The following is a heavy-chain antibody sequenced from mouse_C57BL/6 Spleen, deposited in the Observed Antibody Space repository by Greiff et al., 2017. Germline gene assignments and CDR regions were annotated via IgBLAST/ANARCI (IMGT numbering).Heavy chain of an antibody. CDR2: ISDGGSYT. J-gene: IGHJ2*01. D-gene: IGHD3-2*02. CDR3: ASESSGYYIDY. V-gene: IGHV5-4*03. Sequence: DVMLVESGGGLVKPGGSLKLSCAASGFTFSSYAMSWVRQTPEKRLEWVATISDGGSYTYYPDNVKGRFTITRNNAKNNLYLQMSRLKSEDTAMYYCASESSGYYIDYWGQGTTLTVSS. CDR1: GFTFSSYA.